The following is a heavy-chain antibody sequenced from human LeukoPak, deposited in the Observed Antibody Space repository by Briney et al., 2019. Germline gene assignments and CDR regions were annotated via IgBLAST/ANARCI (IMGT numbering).Heavy chain of an antibody. CDR2: IYYSGST. D-gene: IGHD6-19*01. Sequence: HSETLSLTCTVSGGSISSSSYYWGWIRQPPGKGLEWIGSIYYSGSTYYNPSLKSRVTISVDTSKNQFSLKLSSVTAADTAVYYCAGLIAVAGTGSYWGQGTLVTVSS. V-gene: IGHV4-39*07. CDR3: AGLIAVAGTGSY. J-gene: IGHJ4*02. CDR1: GGSISSSSYY.